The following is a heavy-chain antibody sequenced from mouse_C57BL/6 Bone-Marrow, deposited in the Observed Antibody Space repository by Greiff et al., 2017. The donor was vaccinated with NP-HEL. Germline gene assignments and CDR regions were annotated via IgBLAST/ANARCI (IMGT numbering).Heavy chain of an antibody. CDR2: SRNKANDYTT. Sequence: EVKLVESGGGLVQSGRSLRLSCATSGFTFSDFYMEWVRQAPGKGLEWIAASRNKANDYTTEYSASVKGRFIVSRDTSQSILYLQMNALRAEDTAIYYCARDGNYDEDAMDYWGQGTSVTVSS. V-gene: IGHV7-1*01. CDR1: GFTFSDFY. CDR3: ARDGNYDEDAMDY. J-gene: IGHJ4*01. D-gene: IGHD2-3*01.